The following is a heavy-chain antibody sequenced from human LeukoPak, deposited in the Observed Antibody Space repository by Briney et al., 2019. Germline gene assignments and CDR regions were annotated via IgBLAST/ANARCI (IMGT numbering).Heavy chain of an antibody. D-gene: IGHD6-19*01. Sequence: PGGSLRLSCAASGFTFSSYAMSWVRQAPGKGLEWVSAISGSGGSTYYADSVKGRFTISRDNSKNTLYLQMNSLRAEGTAVYYCAKDSAVAGTGFDYWGQGTLVTVSS. J-gene: IGHJ4*02. CDR2: ISGSGGST. CDR1: GFTFSSYA. CDR3: AKDSAVAGTGFDY. V-gene: IGHV3-23*01.